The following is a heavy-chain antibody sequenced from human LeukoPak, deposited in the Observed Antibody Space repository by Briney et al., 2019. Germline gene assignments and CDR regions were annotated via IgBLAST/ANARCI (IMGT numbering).Heavy chain of an antibody. D-gene: IGHD2-2*01. Sequence: GGSLTLSCAPSGLTVSSYYMSWVRQAPGEGREWVSVIYSGGTKHFADSVRGRFTISRNNSKNTLYLQMNSLRGEDTAVYYCAREVGYYSSSSCYEDYWGQGTLVTVSS. V-gene: IGHV3-53*04. CDR1: GLTVSSYY. CDR2: IYSGGTK. CDR3: AREVGYYSSSSCYEDY. J-gene: IGHJ4*02.